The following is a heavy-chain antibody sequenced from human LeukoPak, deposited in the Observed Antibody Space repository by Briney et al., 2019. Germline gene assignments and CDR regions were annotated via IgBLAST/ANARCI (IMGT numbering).Heavy chain of an antibody. CDR3: TRELYPYHHMSIGVALDYYFDY. Sequence: GGSLRLSCTASGFTFGDYAMSWVRQAPGEGLEWVGFIRSKGYGGTTEYAASVNGRFPSSRDDSKSIAYLQINSLKNEDTAVYYCTRELYPYHHMSIGVALDYYFDYWGQGTLVTVSS. D-gene: IGHD3-3*01. J-gene: IGHJ4*02. CDR1: GFTFGDYA. CDR2: IRSKGYGGTT. V-gene: IGHV3-49*04.